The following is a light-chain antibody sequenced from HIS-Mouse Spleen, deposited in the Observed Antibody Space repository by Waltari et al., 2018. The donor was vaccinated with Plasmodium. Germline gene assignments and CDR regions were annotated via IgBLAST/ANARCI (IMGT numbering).Light chain of an antibody. CDR3: QQYNNWPRGT. J-gene: IGKJ1*01. V-gene: IGKV3-15*01. CDR2: GAS. CDR1: QSVSSN. Sequence: EIVMTQSPATLSVSPGDRATPSCRASQSVSSNLAWYQQKPGQAPRLRIYGASTRATGSPARFSGSGSGTEFTLTISSLQSEDFAVYYCQQYNNWPRGTFGQGTKVEIK.